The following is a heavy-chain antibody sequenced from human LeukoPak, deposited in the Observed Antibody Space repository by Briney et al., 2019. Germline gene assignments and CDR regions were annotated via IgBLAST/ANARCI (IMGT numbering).Heavy chain of an antibody. J-gene: IGHJ4*02. CDR1: GFTFSSYS. CDR2: ISSSSSYT. V-gene: IGHV3-21*01. Sequence: GGSLRLSCAASGFTFSSYSMNWVRQAPGKGLEWVSSISSSSSYTYYADSVKGRFTISRDNAKNSLYLQMNSLRAEDTAVYYCARLAWFGEMVGDYFDYWGQGTLVTVSS. CDR3: ARLAWFGEMVGDYFDY. D-gene: IGHD3-10*01.